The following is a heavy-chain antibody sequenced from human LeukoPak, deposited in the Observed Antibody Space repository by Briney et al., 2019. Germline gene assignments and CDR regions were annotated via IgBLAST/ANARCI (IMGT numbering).Heavy chain of an antibody. CDR1: GYTFTSYY. CDR2: INPSGGST. Sequence: ASVKVSCKASGYTFTSYYMHWVRQAPGQGLEWMGIINPSGGSTSYAQKFQGRVTMTRDISTSTVYMELSSLRSEDTAVYYCAREAPDGGAFDIWGQGTMVTVSS. V-gene: IGHV1-46*01. J-gene: IGHJ3*02. D-gene: IGHD3-16*01. CDR3: AREAPDGGAFDI.